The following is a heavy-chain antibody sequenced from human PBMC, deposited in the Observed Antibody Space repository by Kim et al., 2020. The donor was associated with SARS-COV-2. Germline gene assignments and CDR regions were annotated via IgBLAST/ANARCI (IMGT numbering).Heavy chain of an antibody. J-gene: IGHJ3*02. D-gene: IGHD6-6*01. V-gene: IGHV1-69*01. Sequence: KFQGRVTITADESTSTAYMELSSLRSEDTAVYYCARVKSIAALYGAFDIWGQGTMVTVSS. CDR3: ARVKSIAALYGAFDI.